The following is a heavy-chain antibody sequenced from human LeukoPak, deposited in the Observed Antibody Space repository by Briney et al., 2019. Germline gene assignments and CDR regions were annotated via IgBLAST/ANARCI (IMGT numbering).Heavy chain of an antibody. CDR1: GFTVSSNY. J-gene: IGHJ4*02. CDR3: AKEEWLLAVYFDY. V-gene: IGHV3-53*01. D-gene: IGHD3-3*01. Sequence: HPGGSLRLSCAASGFTVSSNYMSWVRQAPGKGLEWVSVIYSGGSTYYADSVKGRFTISRDNSKNTLYLQMNSLRAEDTAVYYCAKEEWLLAVYFDYWGQGTLVTVSS. CDR2: IYSGGST.